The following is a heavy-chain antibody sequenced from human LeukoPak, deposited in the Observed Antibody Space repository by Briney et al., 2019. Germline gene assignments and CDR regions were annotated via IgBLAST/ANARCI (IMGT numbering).Heavy chain of an antibody. CDR2: ISGSGGST. CDR1: GFTFSSYA. V-gene: IGHV3-23*01. J-gene: IGHJ4*02. CDR3: AKVRTIAVAFFDY. D-gene: IGHD6-19*01. Sequence: PGGSLRLSCAASGFTFSSYAMSWVRQAPGKGLEWVSAISGSGGSTYYADSVKGRFTIPRGNSKNTLYLQMNSLRAEDTAIYYCAKVRTIAVAFFDYWGQGTLVTVSS.